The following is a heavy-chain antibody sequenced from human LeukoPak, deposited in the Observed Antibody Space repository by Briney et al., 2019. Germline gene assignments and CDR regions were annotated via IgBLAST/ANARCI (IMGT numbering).Heavy chain of an antibody. CDR2: ISSSSRTI. J-gene: IGHJ4*02. Sequence: PGGSLRLSCAASGFTFSDYSMNWVRQAPGEGLEWLSYISSSSRTIYYADSVRGRFTVSRDNAKDSLYLQLNSLRAEDTAVYYCARWSQFGSSSAGAHHFDHWGQGTLVTFSS. CDR1: GFTFSDYS. D-gene: IGHD6-6*01. CDR3: ARWSQFGSSSAGAHHFDH. V-gene: IGHV3-48*01.